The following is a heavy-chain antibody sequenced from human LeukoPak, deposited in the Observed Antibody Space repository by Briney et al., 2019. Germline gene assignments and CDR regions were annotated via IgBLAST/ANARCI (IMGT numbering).Heavy chain of an antibody. V-gene: IGHV3-21*01. CDR2: ISSSSSYI. Sequence: PGGSLRLSCAASGFTFSSYSMNWVRQAPGKGLEWVSSISSSSSYIYYADSVKGRFTISRDNAKNSLYLQMNSLRAEDTAVYYCARDAYDSSGYYYGCFDYWGQGTLVTGSS. D-gene: IGHD3-22*01. CDR3: ARDAYDSSGYYYGCFDY. CDR1: GFTFSSYS. J-gene: IGHJ4*02.